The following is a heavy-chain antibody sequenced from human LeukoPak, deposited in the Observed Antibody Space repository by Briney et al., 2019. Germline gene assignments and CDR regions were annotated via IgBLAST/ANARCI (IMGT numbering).Heavy chain of an antibody. V-gene: IGHV4-31*03. CDR2: IYYIGST. J-gene: IGHJ5*02. Sequence: SQTLSLTCTLSGGSISSGGYYCSWVRQHPGRGLEWLEYIYYIGSTYYNPSLKSRVTISVDTSKNQFSLKLSSVTAADTAVYYCARGEVRFLEWQRDWFDPWGQGTLVTVSS. D-gene: IGHD3-3*01. CDR1: GGSISSGGYY. CDR3: ARGEVRFLEWQRDWFDP.